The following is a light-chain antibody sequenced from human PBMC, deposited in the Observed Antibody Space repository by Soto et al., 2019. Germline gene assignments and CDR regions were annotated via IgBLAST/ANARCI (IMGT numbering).Light chain of an antibody. CDR1: QSISRW. J-gene: IGKJ1*01. CDR3: QQYHTSWT. Sequence: DIQMTQSPSTLSASVGDRVTITSRASQSISRWLAWYQQKPGKAPNLLIHDGFSLESGVPSRFSGSGSGTEFTLTITSLQPDDFANYYCQQYHTSWTFGQGTRVEI. CDR2: DGF. V-gene: IGKV1-5*01.